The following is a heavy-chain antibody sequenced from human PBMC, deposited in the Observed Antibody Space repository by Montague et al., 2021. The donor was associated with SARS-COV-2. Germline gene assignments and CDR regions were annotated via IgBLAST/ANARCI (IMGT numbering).Heavy chain of an antibody. CDR3: AGGHLSGAISVVVFSSASYYFDD. CDR1: GGSFGDDY. Sequence: SETLSLTCGVSGGSFGDDYWSWIRQPPGKGLEWIGHIKQSGSTNYNPSLKSRVTISVDTSKNQFSLKLTSVTAADTAVYFCAGGHLSGAISVVVFSSASYYFDDGGQGAPVTVSS. V-gene: IGHV4-34*01. CDR2: IKQSGST. D-gene: IGHD2-2*01. J-gene: IGHJ4*02.